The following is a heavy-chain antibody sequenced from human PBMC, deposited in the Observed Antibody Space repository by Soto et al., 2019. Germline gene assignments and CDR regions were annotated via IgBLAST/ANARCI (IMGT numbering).Heavy chain of an antibody. J-gene: IGHJ4*02. CDR2: IYWDDDK. V-gene: IGHV2-5*02. CDR1: GFSLSTSGVG. D-gene: IGHD4-17*01. CDR3: AHRQRTVYFDY. Sequence: QITLKESGPTLVKPTQTLTLTCTFSGFSLSTSGVGVGWIRQPPGKALEWLALIYWDDDKRYSPSLKSRLTTTEDTSKNPVVLTMTTMDPVDTATYYCAHRQRTVYFDYWGQGTLVTVSS.